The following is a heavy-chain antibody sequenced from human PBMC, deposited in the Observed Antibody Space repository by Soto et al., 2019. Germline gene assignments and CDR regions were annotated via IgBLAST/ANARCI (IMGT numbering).Heavy chain of an antibody. J-gene: IGHJ4*02. D-gene: IGHD6-13*01. CDR1: GFSFGNAW. Sequence: EVQLVESGGGLVKPGGSLRLSCAASGFSFGNAWLNWVRQAPGKGLEWVGRIKSKSDGGTTDHAAPVKGRFSISRDDSKNTLYLQMNSLKTEDTAVYFCTTAAAGSPDFWGQGTLVTVSA. V-gene: IGHV3-15*07. CDR2: IKSKSDGGTT. CDR3: TTAAAGSPDF.